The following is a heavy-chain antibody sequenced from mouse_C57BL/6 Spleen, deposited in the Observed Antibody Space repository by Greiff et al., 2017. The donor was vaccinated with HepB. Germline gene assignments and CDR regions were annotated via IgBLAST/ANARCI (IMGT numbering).Heavy chain of an antibody. D-gene: IGHD1-1*01. CDR1: GYTFTDYY. J-gene: IGHJ3*01. Sequence: EVQLQQSGPELVKPGASVKISCKASGYTFTDYYMNWVKQSHGKSLEWIGDINPNNGGTSYNQKFKGKATLTVDKSSSTAYMELRSLTSEDSAVYYCASWPSYYESLFAYWGQGTLVTVSA. V-gene: IGHV1-26*01. CDR3: ASWPSYYESLFAY. CDR2: INPNNGGT.